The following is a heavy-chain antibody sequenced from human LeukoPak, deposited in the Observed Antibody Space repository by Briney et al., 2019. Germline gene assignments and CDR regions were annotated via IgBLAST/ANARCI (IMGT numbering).Heavy chain of an antibody. CDR2: IYYSRST. CDR1: GGSISSSSYY. CDR3: ASGTYYDFWSGYYKKLFGAQNAFDI. D-gene: IGHD3-3*01. Sequence: SETLSLTCTVSGGSISSSSYYWGWIRQPPGKGLEWIGSIYYSRSTYYNPSLKSRVTISVDTSKNQFSLKLSSVTAADTAVYYCASGTYYDFWSGYYKKLFGAQNAFDIWGQGTMVTVSS. V-gene: IGHV4-39*07. J-gene: IGHJ3*02.